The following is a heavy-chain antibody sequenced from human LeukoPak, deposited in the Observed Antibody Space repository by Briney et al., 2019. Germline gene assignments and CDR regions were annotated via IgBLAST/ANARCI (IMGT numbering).Heavy chain of an antibody. V-gene: IGHV1-69*04. Sequence: GSSVKVSCKASGGTFSSYAISWVRRAPGQGLEWMGRIIPILGIANYAQKFQGRVTITADKSTSTAYMELSSLRSEDTAVYYCARDPDEEWELPTPNWFDPWGQGTLVTVSS. CDR1: GGTFSSYA. CDR3: ARDPDEEWELPTPNWFDP. CDR2: IIPILGIA. D-gene: IGHD1-26*01. J-gene: IGHJ5*02.